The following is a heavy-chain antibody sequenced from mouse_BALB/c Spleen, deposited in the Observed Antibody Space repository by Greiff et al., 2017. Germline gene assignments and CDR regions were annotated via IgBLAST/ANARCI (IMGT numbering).Heavy chain of an antibody. CDR2: IYPYNGGT. J-gene: IGHJ2*01. Sequence: VQLQQSGPELVKPGASVKISCKASGYTFTDYNMHWVKQSHGKSLEWIGYIYPYNGGTGYNQKFKSNATLTVDNSSSTAYMELRSLTSEDSAVYYCARDYYGSSYFDYWGQGTTLTVSS. D-gene: IGHD1-1*01. V-gene: IGHV1S29*02. CDR1: GYTFTDYN. CDR3: ARDYYGSSYFDY.